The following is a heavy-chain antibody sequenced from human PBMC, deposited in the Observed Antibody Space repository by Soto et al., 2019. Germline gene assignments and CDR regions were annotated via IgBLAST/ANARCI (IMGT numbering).Heavy chain of an antibody. J-gene: IGHJ6*02. CDR3: AKDYGDYDYDFWSGYYSVVDV. CDR2: ISGSGGST. V-gene: IGHV3-23*01. Sequence: GGSLRLSCAASGFTFSSYAMSWVRQAPGKGLEWVSAISGSGGSTYYADSVKGRFTISRDNSKNTLYLQMNSLRAEDTAVYYCAKDYGDYDYDFWSGYYSVVDVWGQGTTVTVSS. CDR1: GFTFSSYA. D-gene: IGHD3-3*01.